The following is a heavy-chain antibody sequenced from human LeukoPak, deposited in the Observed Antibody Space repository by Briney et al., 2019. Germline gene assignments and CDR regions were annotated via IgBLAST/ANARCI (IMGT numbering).Heavy chain of an antibody. V-gene: IGHV3-21*04. CDR1: GFTFSSYS. CDR2: ISSSSSYI. J-gene: IGHJ4*01. D-gene: IGHD3-10*01. Sequence: PGGSLRLSCAASGFTFSSYSMNWVRQAPGKGPEWVSSISSSSSYIYYADSVKGRFTISRDNAKNSLYLQMNSLRAEDTAVYYCARVRGTSGFGVFYFDYWGHGTLVTVSS. CDR3: ARVRGTSGFGVFYFDY.